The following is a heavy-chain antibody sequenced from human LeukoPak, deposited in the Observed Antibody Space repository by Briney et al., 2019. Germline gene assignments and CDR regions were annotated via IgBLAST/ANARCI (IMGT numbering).Heavy chain of an antibody. J-gene: IGHJ5*02. V-gene: IGHV4-39*01. CDR2: IYYSGST. D-gene: IGHD2-2*01. Sequence: PSETLSLTCSVSGGSISSSSYYWGWIRQPPGKGLEWIGSIYYSGSTYYNPSLKSRVTISVDTSKNQFSLKLSSVTAADTAVYYCARQGYCSSTSCYLWFDPWGQGTLVTVSS. CDR3: ARQGYCSSTSCYLWFDP. CDR1: GGSISSSSYY.